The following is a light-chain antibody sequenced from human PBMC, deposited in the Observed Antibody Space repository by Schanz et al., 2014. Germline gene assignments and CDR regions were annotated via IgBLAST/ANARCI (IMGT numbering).Light chain of an antibody. J-gene: IGKJ1*01. V-gene: IGKV3-20*01. CDR1: QSVTNNF. CDR2: GAS. CDR3: PQYGSSPWT. Sequence: ENVLTQSPGTLSLSPGERATLSCRASQSVTNNFLAWYQQKPGQAPTLLIYGASSRATGIPDRFSGSGSGTDFTLTISRLAPEDFAEYYCPQYGSSPWTFGQGTKVEIK.